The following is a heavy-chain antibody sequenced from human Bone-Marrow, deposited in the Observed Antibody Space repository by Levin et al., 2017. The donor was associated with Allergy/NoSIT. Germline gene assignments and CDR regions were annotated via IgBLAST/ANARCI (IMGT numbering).Heavy chain of an antibody. CDR2: ASHDGSFK. CDR3: AGYSGYNALDY. J-gene: IGHJ4*02. V-gene: IGHV3-30*03. D-gene: IGHD5-12*01. CDR1: GFNFSNYG. Sequence: PGGSLRLSCAASGFNFSNYGMHWVHQAPGKGLEWVAVASHDGSFKWFAHSVKGRFTVSRDNSKKTLSLQMNSLRAEDTAVYYCAGYSGYNALDYWGQGTPVIVSA.